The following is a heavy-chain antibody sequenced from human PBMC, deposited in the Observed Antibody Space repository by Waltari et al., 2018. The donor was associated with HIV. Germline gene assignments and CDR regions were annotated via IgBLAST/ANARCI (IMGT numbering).Heavy chain of an antibody. CDR3: ARGRGDGYYHGRKEARRGYYWYFDL. Sequence: QVQLQQWGAGLLKPSETLSLTCAVYGGSFSGYYWSWIRQPPGQGLEWIGEINHSGSTNYNPSLKSRVTISVDTSKNQFSLKLSSVTAADTAVYYCARGRGDGYYHGRKEARRGYYWYFDLWGRGTLVTVSS. CDR2: INHSGST. J-gene: IGHJ2*01. V-gene: IGHV4-34*01. D-gene: IGHD1-26*01. CDR1: GGSFSGYY.